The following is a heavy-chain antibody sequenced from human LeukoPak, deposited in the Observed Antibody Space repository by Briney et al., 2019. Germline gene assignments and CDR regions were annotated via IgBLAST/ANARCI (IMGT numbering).Heavy chain of an antibody. CDR1: GGTFSSYA. CDR3: ARAGGGSLTYYYYGMDV. J-gene: IGHJ6*02. Sequence: SVKVSCKASGGTFSSYAISWVRQAPGQGLEWMRRIIPILGIANYAQKFQGRVTITADKSTSTAYMELSSLRSEDTAVYYCARAGGGSLTYYYYGMDVWGQGTTVTVSS. CDR2: IIPILGIA. V-gene: IGHV1-69*04. D-gene: IGHD2-15*01.